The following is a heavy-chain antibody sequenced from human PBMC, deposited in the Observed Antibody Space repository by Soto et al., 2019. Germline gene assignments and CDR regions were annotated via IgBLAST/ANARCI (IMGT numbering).Heavy chain of an antibody. V-gene: IGHV4-31*03. J-gene: IGHJ4*02. CDR1: GDSISSGDYF. Sequence: SETLSLTCTVSGDSISSGDYFWTWIRQHPGKGLEWIGYIYYSGTTYYNPSLKSRITISVDLSQNQFSLTLSSVTAADTAVYYCAREYCSGVNCYSGFNPHYFDYWGQGSLVNVS. CDR3: AREYCSGVNCYSGFNPHYFDY. CDR2: IYYSGTT. D-gene: IGHD2-15*01.